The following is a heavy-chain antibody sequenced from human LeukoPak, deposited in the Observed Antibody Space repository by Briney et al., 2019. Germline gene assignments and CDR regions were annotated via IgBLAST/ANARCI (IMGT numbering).Heavy chain of an antibody. CDR1: GGSISSSSYY. J-gene: IGHJ4*02. Sequence: PSETLSLTCTVSGGSISSSSYYWGWIRQPPGKGLEWIGGIYYSGSTYYNPSLKSRVTISVDTSKNQFSLKLSSVTAADTAVYYCARGEGGYDYWGQGTLVTVSS. D-gene: IGHD5-12*01. CDR3: ARGEGGYDY. CDR2: IYYSGST. V-gene: IGHV4-39*07.